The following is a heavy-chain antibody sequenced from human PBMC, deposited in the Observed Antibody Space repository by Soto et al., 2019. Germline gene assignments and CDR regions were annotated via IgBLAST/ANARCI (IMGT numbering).Heavy chain of an antibody. CDR1: GFTFSSYS. V-gene: IGHV3-30-3*01. CDR2: ISSDGSNK. Sequence: GGSLRLSCAASGFTFSSYSLDWVRQAPGTGLEWVAGISSDGSNKYYADSVKGRFTISRDNAKNTLYLQMNSLKAEDTAVYYCARVRGSRFDYWGQGTLVTVSS. D-gene: IGHD3-10*01. CDR3: ARVRGSRFDY. J-gene: IGHJ4*02.